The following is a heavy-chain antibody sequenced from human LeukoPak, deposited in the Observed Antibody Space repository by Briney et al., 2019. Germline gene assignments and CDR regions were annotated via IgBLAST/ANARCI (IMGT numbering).Heavy chain of an antibody. V-gene: IGHV3-53*01. CDR3: ARELYYDSSGREGAFDI. CDR2: IHSGGTT. CDR1: GFSFSTNH. D-gene: IGHD3-22*01. J-gene: IGHJ3*02. Sequence: PGGSLRLSCAASGFSFSTNHMSWVRQAPGKGLEWVSVIHSGGTTYHAESVKGRFTISRDNSKNTLYLQMNSLRVEDTAVYYCARELYYDSSGREGAFDIWGQGTMVTVSS.